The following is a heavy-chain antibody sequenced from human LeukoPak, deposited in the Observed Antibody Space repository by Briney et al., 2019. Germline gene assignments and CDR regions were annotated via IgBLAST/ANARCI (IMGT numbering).Heavy chain of an antibody. CDR2: ISSSGSTI. J-gene: IGHJ4*02. Sequence: GGSLRLSCAASGFTFSSYEMNWVRQAPGKGLEWVSYISSSGSTIYYADSVKGRFTISRDNAKNSLYLQMNSLRAEDTAVYYCHTIRSSWTYYFDYWGQGTLVTVSS. CDR3: HTIRSSWTYYFDY. V-gene: IGHV3-48*03. CDR1: GFTFSSYE. D-gene: IGHD6-13*01.